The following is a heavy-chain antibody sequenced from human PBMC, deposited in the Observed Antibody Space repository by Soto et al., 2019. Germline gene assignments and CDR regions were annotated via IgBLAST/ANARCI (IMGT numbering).Heavy chain of an antibody. J-gene: IGHJ4*02. CDR2: ISYDGSNK. D-gene: IGHD2-15*01. Sequence: GGSLRLSCAASGFTFSSYGMHWVRQAPGKGLEWVAVISYDGSNKYYADSVKGRFTISRDNSKNTLYLQMNSLRAEDTAVYYCAKDLGCSGGSCYSGGFDYWGQGTLVTVSS. V-gene: IGHV3-30*18. CDR3: AKDLGCSGGSCYSGGFDY. CDR1: GFTFSSYG.